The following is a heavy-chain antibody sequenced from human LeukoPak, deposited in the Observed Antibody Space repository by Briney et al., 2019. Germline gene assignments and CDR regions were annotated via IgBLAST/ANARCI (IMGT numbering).Heavy chain of an antibody. CDR1: GFSFSSYG. V-gene: IGHV3-30*02. CDR3: AKDRGDYYDI. D-gene: IGHD3-22*01. J-gene: IGHJ4*02. Sequence: GGSLRLSCAASGFSFSSYGMHWVRQAPGKGLEWVAFIRYDGSNRYYADSVKGRFTISRDNSKNTLYLQMNSLRAEDTAVYYCAKDRGDYYDIWGQGTLVTVSS. CDR2: IRYDGSNR.